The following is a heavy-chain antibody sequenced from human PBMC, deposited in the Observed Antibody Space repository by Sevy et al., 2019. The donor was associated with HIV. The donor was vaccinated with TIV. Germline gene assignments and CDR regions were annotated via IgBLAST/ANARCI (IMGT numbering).Heavy chain of an antibody. CDR3: ARGAPYYYDSSGYYDY. CDR1: GGSISSYY. J-gene: IGHJ4*02. Sequence: SETLSLTCTVSGGSISSYYWSWIRQPAGKGLEGIGRIYTSGSTNYNPSLKSRVTMSVDTSKNQFSLKLSSVTAADTAVYYCARGAPYYYDSSGYYDYWGQGTLVTVSS. CDR2: IYTSGST. V-gene: IGHV4-4*07. D-gene: IGHD3-22*01.